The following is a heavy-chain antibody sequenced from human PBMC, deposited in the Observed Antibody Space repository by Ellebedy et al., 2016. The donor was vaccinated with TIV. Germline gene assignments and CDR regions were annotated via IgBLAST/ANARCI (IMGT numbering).Heavy chain of an antibody. CDR2: MRQDGGDK. V-gene: IGHV3-7*01. CDR3: ATDGSYGDYRFPTHAFVF. Sequence: GESLKISCVGSGFSFRSYWMSWVRQAPGKGLEWVANMRQDGGDKYYVDSVKGRFTISRDNAKSSLYLQMDSVRAEDTAVYYCATDGSYGDYRFPTHAFVFWGQGTTVTVSS. D-gene: IGHD4-17*01. J-gene: IGHJ3*01. CDR1: GFSFRSYW.